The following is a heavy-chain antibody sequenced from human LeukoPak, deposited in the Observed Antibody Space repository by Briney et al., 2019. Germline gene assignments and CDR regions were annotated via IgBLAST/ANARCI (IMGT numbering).Heavy chain of an antibody. CDR1: GYTFSNYG. CDR2: ITAYNGNR. V-gene: IGHV1-18*01. J-gene: IGHJ4*01. Sequence: ASVKVSCKPSGYTFSNYGISWVQQAPGQGLEWMGWITAYNGNRLYAQRFQGRITLTTDTSTSTPYMELRSLEYDDTAIYYCARDNDKVVDHWGQGTLVTVSS. D-gene: IGHD1-1*01. CDR3: ARDNDKVVDH.